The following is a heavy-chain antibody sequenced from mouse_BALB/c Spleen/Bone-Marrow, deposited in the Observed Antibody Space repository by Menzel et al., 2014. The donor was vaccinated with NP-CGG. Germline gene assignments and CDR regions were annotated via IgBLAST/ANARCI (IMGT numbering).Heavy chain of an antibody. Sequence: QVQLQQPGAELVRPGTSVKGSFKASGYAFSNYLIEWVQHRPGQALEWIGVIHPGSGGTNYNEKFKGKATLTADKSSSTAYMQLSRLTSDDSAVYFCARDWDWYFDVWGAGTTVTVYS. CDR3: ARDWDWYFDV. D-gene: IGHD4-1*01. CDR2: IHPGSGGT. V-gene: IGHV1-54*01. J-gene: IGHJ1*01. CDR1: GYAFSNYL.